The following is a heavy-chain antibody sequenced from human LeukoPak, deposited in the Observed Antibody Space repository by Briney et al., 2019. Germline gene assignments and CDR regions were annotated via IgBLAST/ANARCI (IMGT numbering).Heavy chain of an antibody. CDR2: IYYSGGT. J-gene: IGHJ5*02. V-gene: IGHV4-39*07. Sequence: SETLSLTCTVSGGSISSSSYYWGWIRQPPGKGLEWIGSIYYSGGTYYNPSLKSRVTISVDTSKNQFSLKLSSVTAADTAVYYCASSRWELLYWFDPWGQGTLVTVSS. CDR1: GGSISSSSYY. D-gene: IGHD1-26*01. CDR3: ASSRWELLYWFDP.